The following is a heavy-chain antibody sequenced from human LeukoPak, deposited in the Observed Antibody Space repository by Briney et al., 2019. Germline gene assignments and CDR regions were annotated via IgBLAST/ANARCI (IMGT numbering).Heavy chain of an antibody. CDR3: ARLKNYYDSSGYYPLFDY. D-gene: IGHD3-22*01. CDR1: GGSISSYY. CDR2: IYYSGST. J-gene: IGHJ4*02. Sequence: SETLSLTCTVSGGSISSYYWSWIRQPPGKGLEWIGYIYYSGSTNYNPSLKSRVTISVDTSKNQFSLKLSSVTAADTAVYYCARLKNYYDSSGYYPLFDYWGQGTLVTVSS. V-gene: IGHV4-59*08.